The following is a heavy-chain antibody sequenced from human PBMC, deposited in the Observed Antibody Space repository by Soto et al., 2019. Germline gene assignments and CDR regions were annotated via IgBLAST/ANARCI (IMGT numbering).Heavy chain of an antibody. D-gene: IGHD1-1*01. Sequence: PSETLSLTCAVYGGSFSGYYWSWIRQPPGKGLEWIGEINHSESTNYTQSLTSRVTISVDTSKNQFSLKLSSVTAADTAVYYCAREPYPTSRFDPWDQGTLVTVSS. V-gene: IGHV4-34*01. CDR3: AREPYPTSRFDP. J-gene: IGHJ5*02. CDR1: GGSFSGYY. CDR2: INHSEST.